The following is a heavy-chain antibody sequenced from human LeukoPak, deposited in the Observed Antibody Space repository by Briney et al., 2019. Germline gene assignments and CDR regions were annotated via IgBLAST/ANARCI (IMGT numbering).Heavy chain of an antibody. CDR2: ISGSGGST. CDR3: AKDRGFSIAAALIFDC. J-gene: IGHJ4*02. Sequence: GGSLRLSSAASGFTFSSYAMSWVRQAPGKGLEWVSAISGSGGSTYYADSVKGRFTISRDDSKNTLYLQMNSLRAEDTAVYYCAKDRGFSIAAALIFDCWGQGTLVTVSS. CDR1: GFTFSSYA. V-gene: IGHV3-23*01. D-gene: IGHD6-13*01.